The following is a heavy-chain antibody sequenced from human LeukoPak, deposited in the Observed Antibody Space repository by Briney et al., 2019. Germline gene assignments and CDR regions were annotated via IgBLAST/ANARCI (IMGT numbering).Heavy chain of an antibody. V-gene: IGHV3-7*03. CDR3: ARRAGAYSHPYDY. CDR2: IKQDGSEK. Sequence: GGSLRLSCAASGFTFSSYAMHWVRQAPGKGLEWVANIKQDGSEKYYVDSVKGRFTISRDNAKNSLYLQMNSLRAEDTAVYYCARRAGAYSHPYDYWGQGTLVTVSS. D-gene: IGHD4/OR15-4a*01. J-gene: IGHJ4*02. CDR1: GFTFSSYA.